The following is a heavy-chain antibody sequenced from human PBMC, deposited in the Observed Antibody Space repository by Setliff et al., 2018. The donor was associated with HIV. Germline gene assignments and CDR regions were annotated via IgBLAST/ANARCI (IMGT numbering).Heavy chain of an antibody. J-gene: IGHJ3*01. CDR3: ARDRRTAMAADAFDV. CDR1: GGTFSSYT. V-gene: IGHV1-69*10. Sequence: SVKVSCKASGGTFSSYTISWVRQAPGQGLEWMGGIIPILGIANYAQKFQGRVTITADESTSTAYMELSSLRSEDTAVYYCARDRRTAMAADAFDVWGQGTMVTVSS. CDR2: IIPILGIA. D-gene: IGHD5-18*01.